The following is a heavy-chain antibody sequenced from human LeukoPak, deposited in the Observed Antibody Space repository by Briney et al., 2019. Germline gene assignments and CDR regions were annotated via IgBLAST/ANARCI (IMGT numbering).Heavy chain of an antibody. CDR2: ISSSSSYI. D-gene: IGHD3-10*01. CDR3: ARIAQTKRITMVRGVMRRIHNWFDP. J-gene: IGHJ5*02. V-gene: IGHV3-21*01. Sequence: AGGSLRLSCAASGFTFSSYSMNWVRQAPGKGLEWVSSISSSSSYIYYADSVKGRFTISRDNAKNSLYLQMNSLRAEDTAVYYCARIAQTKRITMVRGVMRRIHNWFDPWGRGTLVTVSS. CDR1: GFTFSSYS.